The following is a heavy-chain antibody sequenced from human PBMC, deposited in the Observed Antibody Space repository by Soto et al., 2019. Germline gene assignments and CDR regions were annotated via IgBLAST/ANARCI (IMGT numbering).Heavy chain of an antibody. CDR2: ISYDGSNK. CDR1: GFTFSSYG. V-gene: IGHV3-30*18. D-gene: IGHD3-16*01. CDR3: AKDHPEGGPFDY. Sequence: QVQLVESGGGVVQPGRSLRLSCAASGFTFSSYGMHWVRQAPGKGLEWVAVISYDGSNKYYADSVKGRFTISRDNSKNTLYLQMNSLRAEDTAVYYCAKDHPEGGPFDYWGQGTLVTVSS. J-gene: IGHJ4*02.